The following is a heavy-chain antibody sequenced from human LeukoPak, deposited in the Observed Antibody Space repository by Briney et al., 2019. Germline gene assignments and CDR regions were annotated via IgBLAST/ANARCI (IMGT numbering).Heavy chain of an antibody. V-gene: IGHV3-21*01. D-gene: IGHD3-22*01. Sequence: GGSLRLSCAASGFTFSSYSVNWVRQAPGKGLEWVSSISSSSSYIYYADSVKGRFTISRDNAKNSLYLQMNSLRAEDTAVYYCASTYYYDSSGYQHDAFDIWGQGTMVTVSS. J-gene: IGHJ3*02. CDR2: ISSSSSYI. CDR1: GFTFSSYS. CDR3: ASTYYYDSSGYQHDAFDI.